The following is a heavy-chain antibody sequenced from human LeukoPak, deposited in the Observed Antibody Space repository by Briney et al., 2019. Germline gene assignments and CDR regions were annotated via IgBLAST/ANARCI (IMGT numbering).Heavy chain of an antibody. V-gene: IGHV3-33*06. CDR1: GFTFSSYG. D-gene: IGHD4-4*01. CDR3: AKELQSPFYYYYGMDV. CDR2: IWYDGSNK. Sequence: GGSLRLSCAASGFTFSSYGMHWVRQAPGKGLEWVAVIWYDGSNKYYADSVKGRFTISRDNSKNTLYLQMNSLRAEDTAVYYCAKELQSPFYYYYGMDVWGQGTTVTVSS. J-gene: IGHJ6*02.